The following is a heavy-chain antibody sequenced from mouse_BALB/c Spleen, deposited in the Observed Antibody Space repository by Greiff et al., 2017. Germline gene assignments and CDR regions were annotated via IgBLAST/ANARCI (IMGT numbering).Heavy chain of an antibody. V-gene: IGHV1S126*01. D-gene: IGHD2-1*01. CDR3: ARRGNYGAMDY. CDR1: GYSFTSYW. Sequence: VQLVESGPQLVRPGASVKISCKASGYSFTSYWMHWVKQRPGQGLEWIGMIDPSDSETRLNQKFKDKATLTVDKSSSTAYMQLSSPTSEDSAVYYCARRGNYGAMDYWGQGTSVTVSS. CDR2: IDPSDSET. J-gene: IGHJ4*01.